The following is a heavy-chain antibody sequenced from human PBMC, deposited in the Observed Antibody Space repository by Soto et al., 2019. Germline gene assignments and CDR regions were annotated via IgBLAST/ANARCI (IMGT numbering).Heavy chain of an antibody. D-gene: IGHD6-6*01. CDR1: GDSISSGYY. Sequence: SETLSLTCAVSGDSISSGYYWAWIRQPPGKGLVWIGSIYHSGTTYYNPSLESRVTISVDTSENQFALKLTSVTAADSAVYYCARAGGKAARRAARWSPFDYWGQGTLVTVSS. CDR3: ARAGGKAARRAARWSPFDY. CDR2: IYHSGTT. V-gene: IGHV4-38-2*01. J-gene: IGHJ4*02.